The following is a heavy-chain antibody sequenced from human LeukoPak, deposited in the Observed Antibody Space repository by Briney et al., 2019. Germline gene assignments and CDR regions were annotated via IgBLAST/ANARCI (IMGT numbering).Heavy chain of an antibody. CDR2: IIPIFGTA. CDR1: GYTFTGYY. V-gene: IGHV1-69*13. Sequence: SVKVSCKASGYTFTGYYMHWVRQAPGQGLEWMGGIIPIFGTANYAQKFQGRVTITADESTSTAYMELSSLRSEDTAVYYCASSTNVVAYSWMDYFDYWGQGTLVTVSS. J-gene: IGHJ4*02. CDR3: ASSTNVVAYSWMDYFDY. D-gene: IGHD2-15*01.